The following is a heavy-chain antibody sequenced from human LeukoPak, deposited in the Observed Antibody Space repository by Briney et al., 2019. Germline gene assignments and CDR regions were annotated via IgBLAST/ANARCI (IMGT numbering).Heavy chain of an antibody. D-gene: IGHD3-10*01. Sequence: SETLSLTCTVSGGSISIRNYYWAWIRQPPGRQLEWIGSVYSSGSLYYNPSLKSRVTISVDTSKNQFSLKLSSVTAADTAVYYCARHTLEGYRRRFRGGGWFDPWGQGTLVTVSS. J-gene: IGHJ5*02. CDR1: GGSISIRNYY. CDR3: ARHTLEGYRRRFRGGGWFDP. V-gene: IGHV4-39*01. CDR2: VYSSGSL.